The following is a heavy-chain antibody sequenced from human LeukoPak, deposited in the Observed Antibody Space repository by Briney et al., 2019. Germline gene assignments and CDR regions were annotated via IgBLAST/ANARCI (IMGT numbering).Heavy chain of an antibody. D-gene: IGHD3-16*02. V-gene: IGHV4-59*01. Sequence: KASETLSLTCTVSGGSISSYYWSWIRQPPGKGLEWIGYIYYSGSTNYNPSLKSRVTISVDTSKNQFSLKLSSVTAADTAVYYCARESTFGGVIVPFDYWGQGTLVTVSS. CDR1: GGSISSYY. CDR2: IYYSGST. J-gene: IGHJ4*02. CDR3: ARESTFGGVIVPFDY.